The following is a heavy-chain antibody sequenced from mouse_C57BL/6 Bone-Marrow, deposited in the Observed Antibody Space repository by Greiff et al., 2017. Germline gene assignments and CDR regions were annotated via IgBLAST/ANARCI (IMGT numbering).Heavy chain of an antibody. Sequence: QVQLQQPGAELVMPGASVKLSCKASGYTFTSYWMHWVKQRPGQGLEWIGEIDPSDSYTNYNQKFKGKSTLTVDKSSSTAYMQLSSLTSEDSAVFYCARSDGYYGPGFAYWGQGTLVTVSA. CDR2: IDPSDSYT. CDR1: GYTFTSYW. D-gene: IGHD2-3*01. CDR3: ARSDGYYGPGFAY. J-gene: IGHJ3*01. V-gene: IGHV1-69*01.